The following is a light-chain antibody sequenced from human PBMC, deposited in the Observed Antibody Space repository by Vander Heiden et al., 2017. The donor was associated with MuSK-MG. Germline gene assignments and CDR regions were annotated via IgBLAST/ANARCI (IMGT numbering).Light chain of an antibody. CDR2: WAS. Sequence: DIVMTQSPDSLAVSLGERANLTCTSSQTILDRSNNKNSLAWFRQEPGQPPRLLIYWASTRGAGVPYRISGSGSGTGFTLTIDSLQGEGVAVYYCQQDDSMPFTFGRGTKLEIK. J-gene: IGKJ2*01. CDR3: QQDDSMPFT. V-gene: IGKV4-1*01. CDR1: QTILDRSNNKNS.